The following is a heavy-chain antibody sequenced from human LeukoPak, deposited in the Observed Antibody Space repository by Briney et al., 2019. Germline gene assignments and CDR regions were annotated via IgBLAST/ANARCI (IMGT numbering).Heavy chain of an antibody. CDR3: ARVPGEYTAMVTDQYYYYGMDV. V-gene: IGHV1-69*04. J-gene: IGHJ6*02. Sequence: ASVKVSCKASGGTFSSYAISWVRQAPGQGLEWMGRIIPILGIANYAQKFQGRVTITADKSTSTAYMELSSLRSEDTAVYYCARVPGEYTAMVTDQYYYYGMDVWGQGTTVTVSS. D-gene: IGHD5-18*01. CDR1: GGTFSSYA. CDR2: IIPILGIA.